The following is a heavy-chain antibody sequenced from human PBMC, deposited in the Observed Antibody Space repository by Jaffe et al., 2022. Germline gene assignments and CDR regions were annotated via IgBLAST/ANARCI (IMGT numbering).Heavy chain of an antibody. CDR3: ARGRDYGGNSIHY. CDR1: GFTVSSNY. J-gene: IGHJ4*02. Sequence: EVQLVESGGGLVQPGGSLRLSCAASGFTVSSNYMSWVRQAPGKGLEWVSVIYSGGSTYYADSVKGRFTISRDNSKNTLYLQMNSLRADDTGVYYCARGRDYGGNSIHYWGQGTLVTVSS. CDR2: IYSGGST. V-gene: IGHV3-66*02. D-gene: IGHD4-17*01.